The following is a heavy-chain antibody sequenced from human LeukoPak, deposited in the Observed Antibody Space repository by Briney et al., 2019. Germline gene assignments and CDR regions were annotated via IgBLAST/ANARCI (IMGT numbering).Heavy chain of an antibody. J-gene: IGHJ4*02. V-gene: IGHV3-9*01. D-gene: IGHD3-22*01. Sequence: PGGSLRLSCAASGFTFDDYAMHWVRQAPGKGLEWVSGISWNSGSIGYADSVKGRFAISRDNAKNSLYLQMNSLRAEDTALYYCAKEPYYYDSSGEFDYWGQGTLVTVSS. CDR3: AKEPYYYDSSGEFDY. CDR1: GFTFDDYA. CDR2: ISWNSGSI.